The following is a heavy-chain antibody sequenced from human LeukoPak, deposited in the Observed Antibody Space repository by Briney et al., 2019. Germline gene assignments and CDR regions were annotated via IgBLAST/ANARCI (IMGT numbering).Heavy chain of an antibody. CDR2: ISYDGSNK. Sequence: GGSLRLSCAASGFTFSSYAMHWVRQAPGKGLEWVAVISYDGSNKYYADSVKGRFAISRDNSKNTPYLQMNSLRAEDTAVYYCARDLVHYWGQGTLATVSS. J-gene: IGHJ4*02. CDR3: ARDLVHY. V-gene: IGHV3-30*09. D-gene: IGHD2-8*02. CDR1: GFTFSSYA.